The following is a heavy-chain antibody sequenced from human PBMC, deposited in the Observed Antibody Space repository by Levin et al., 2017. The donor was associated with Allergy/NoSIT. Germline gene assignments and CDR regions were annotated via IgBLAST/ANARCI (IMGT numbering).Heavy chain of an antibody. J-gene: IGHJ4*02. Sequence: PGESLKISCAASGFTFSSYGMHWVRQAPGKGLEWVAVISYDGSNKYYADSVKGRFTISRDNSKNTLYLQMNSLRAEDTAVYYCAKEGTRWLQESRGAFVDYWGQGTLVTVSS. CDR1: GFTFSSYG. CDR2: ISYDGSNK. D-gene: IGHD5-24*01. V-gene: IGHV3-30*18. CDR3: AKEGTRWLQESRGAFVDY.